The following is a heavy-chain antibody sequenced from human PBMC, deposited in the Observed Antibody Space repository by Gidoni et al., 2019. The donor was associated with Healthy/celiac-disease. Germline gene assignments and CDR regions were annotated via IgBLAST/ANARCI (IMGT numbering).Heavy chain of an antibody. J-gene: IGHJ6*03. V-gene: IGHV3-30*03. D-gene: IGHD2-21*01. Sequence: GKGLEWVAVISYDGSNKYYADSVKGRFTIYRDNSKNTLYLQMNSLRAEDTAVYYCARDSVRAYCGGDCYWGGDYMDVWGKGTTVTVSS. CDR2: ISYDGSNK. CDR3: ARDSVRAYCGGDCYWGGDYMDV.